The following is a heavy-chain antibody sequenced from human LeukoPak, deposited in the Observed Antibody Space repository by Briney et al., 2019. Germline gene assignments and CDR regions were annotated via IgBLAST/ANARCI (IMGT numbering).Heavy chain of an antibody. V-gene: IGHV1-8*01. J-gene: IGHJ5*02. Sequence: ASVKVSCKASGYTFTSYDINWVRQATGQGLEWMGWMNPHSGNTGYAQKFQGRVTMTRNTSISTAYMELSSLRSEDTAVYYCARVWAEGLGAPAPEINWFDPWGQGTLVTVSS. CDR2: MNPHSGNT. D-gene: IGHD3-16*01. CDR3: ARVWAEGLGAPAPEINWFDP. CDR1: GYTFTSYD.